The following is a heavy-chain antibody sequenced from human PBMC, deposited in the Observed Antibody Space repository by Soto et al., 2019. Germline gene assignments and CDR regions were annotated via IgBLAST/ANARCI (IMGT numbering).Heavy chain of an antibody. D-gene: IGHD2-15*01. J-gene: IGHJ6*02. CDR1: GFHFSRHG. V-gene: IGHV3-33*01. CDR2: IWSDGSKE. Sequence: QAQLVESGGGVVQPGRSLRLSCAASGFHFSRHGVHWVRQAPGRGLEWVAVIWSDGSKEYYADSVKGRFTISRDNPKNTVFLQMNSLRRGDTAVYYCARDQVWPANGLDVWGQGTKVIVSS. CDR3: ARDQVWPANGLDV.